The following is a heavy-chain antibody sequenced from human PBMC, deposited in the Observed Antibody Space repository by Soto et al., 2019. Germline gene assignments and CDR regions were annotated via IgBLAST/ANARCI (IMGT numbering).Heavy chain of an antibody. CDR2: IIPIFGTA. J-gene: IGHJ4*02. V-gene: IGHV1-69*13. Sequence: SVNVSCKASGGTFSSYAISWVRQAPGQGLEWMGGIIPIFGTANYAQKFQGRVTITADESTSTAYMELSSLRSEDTAVYYCARDTAVAGIFDYWGQGTLVTVSS. D-gene: IGHD6-19*01. CDR1: GGTFSSYA. CDR3: ARDTAVAGIFDY.